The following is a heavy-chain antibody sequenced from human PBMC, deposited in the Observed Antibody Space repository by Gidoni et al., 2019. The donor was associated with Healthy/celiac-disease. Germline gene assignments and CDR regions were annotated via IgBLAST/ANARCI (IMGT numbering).Heavy chain of an antibody. J-gene: IGHJ4*02. CDR3: ARDFYSSGWYAGFDY. D-gene: IGHD6-19*01. CDR2: ISYDGSNK. V-gene: IGHV3-30-3*01. Sequence: QVQLVESGGGVVQPGRSLRLSCAASGFTFSSYAMHWVRQAPGKGLEWVAVISYDGSNKYYADSVKGRFTISRDNSKNTLYLQMNSLRAEDTAVYYCARDFYSSGWYAGFDYWGQGTLVTVSS. CDR1: GFTFSSYA.